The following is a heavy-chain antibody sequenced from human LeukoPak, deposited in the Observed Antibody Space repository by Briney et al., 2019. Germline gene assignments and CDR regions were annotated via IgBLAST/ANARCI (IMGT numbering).Heavy chain of an antibody. Sequence: PGGSLRLSCAASGFTFSNYVMTWVRQAPGKGLEWVSAISGSGGSTYYADSVKGRFTISRDNSKNTLYLQMNSLRAEDTAVYYCANLPAASGCWGQGTLVTVSS. CDR3: ANLPAASGC. V-gene: IGHV3-23*01. J-gene: IGHJ4*02. CDR1: GFTFSNYV. D-gene: IGHD2-2*01. CDR2: ISGSGGST.